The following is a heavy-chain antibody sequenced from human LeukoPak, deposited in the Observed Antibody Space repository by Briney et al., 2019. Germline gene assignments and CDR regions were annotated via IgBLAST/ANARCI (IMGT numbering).Heavy chain of an antibody. J-gene: IGHJ4*02. D-gene: IGHD1-26*01. V-gene: IGHV4-34*12. Sequence: SETLSLTCAVYGGSFSGYYWSWIRQPPGKGLEWIWSIFHTGNTGITYFNPSLKSRVTISIDTSKNQFSLKLYSVTAADTAVYYCARAPSYSGPYYSDYWGQGTLVSVSS. CDR3: ARAPSYSGPYYSDY. CDR1: GGSFSGYY. CDR2: IFHTGNTGIT.